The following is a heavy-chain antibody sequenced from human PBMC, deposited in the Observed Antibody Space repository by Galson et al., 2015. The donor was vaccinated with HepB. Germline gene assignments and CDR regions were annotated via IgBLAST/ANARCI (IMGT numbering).Heavy chain of an antibody. J-gene: IGHJ6*02. CDR2: IKEDGSEK. Sequence: SLRLSCAVSGFTFSSYWMSWVRQAPGKGLEWVANIKEDGSEKYDVDSVKGRFTISRDNAKDSLFLQMNSLRVEDTGVYYCARVLGYLDWVLYGGENYHYYGLDVWGQGTTVTVSS. V-gene: IGHV3-7*03. CDR1: GFTFSSYW. CDR3: ARVLGYLDWVLYGGENYHYYGLDV. D-gene: IGHD3-9*01.